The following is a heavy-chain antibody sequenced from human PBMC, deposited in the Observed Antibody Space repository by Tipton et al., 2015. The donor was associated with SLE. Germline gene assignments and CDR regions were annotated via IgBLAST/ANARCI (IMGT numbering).Heavy chain of an antibody. CDR3: ASTSAYYYYGMDV. CDR1: GGSISGFY. D-gene: IGHD6-6*01. J-gene: IGHJ6*02. CDR2: IYTSGST. Sequence: TLSLTCTVSGGSISGFYWSWIRQPDGKGLEWIGHIYTSGSTNYNPSLKSRVTMSVDTSKNQFSLKLSSVTAADTAVYYCASTSAYYYYGMDVWGQGTTVTVSS. V-gene: IGHV4-4*07.